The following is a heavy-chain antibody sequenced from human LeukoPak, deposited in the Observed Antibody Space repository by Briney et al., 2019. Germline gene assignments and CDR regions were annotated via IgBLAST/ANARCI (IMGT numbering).Heavy chain of an antibody. V-gene: IGHV4-39*07. J-gene: IGHJ4*02. CDR1: GGSISSSSYY. CDR2: IYYTGNT. D-gene: IGHD3-22*01. CDR3: ARGPHTGVNYYDSSGYYY. Sequence: KRSETLSLSCTVSGGSISSSSYYWAWIRQPPGKGLEWIGSIYYTGNTYYKPSLKSRVTISVDTSKNQFSLKLSSVTAADTAVYYCARGPHTGVNYYDSSGYYYWGQGTLVTVSS.